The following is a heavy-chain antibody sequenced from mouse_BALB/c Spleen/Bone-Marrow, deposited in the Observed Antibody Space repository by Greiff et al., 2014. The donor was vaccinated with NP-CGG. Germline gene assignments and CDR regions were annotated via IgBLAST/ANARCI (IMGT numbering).Heavy chain of an antibody. V-gene: IGHV1-69*02. J-gene: IGHJ3*01. CDR1: GYTFTSYW. Sequence: QVHVKQSGAELVRPGASVKLSCKASGYTFTSYWINWVKQRPGQGLEWIGNIYPSDSYTNYNQKFKDKATLTVDKSSSTAHMQLSSPTSEDSAVYYCTRDGSPFAYWGQGTLVTVSA. CDR2: IYPSDSYT. D-gene: IGHD2-3*01. CDR3: TRDGSPFAY.